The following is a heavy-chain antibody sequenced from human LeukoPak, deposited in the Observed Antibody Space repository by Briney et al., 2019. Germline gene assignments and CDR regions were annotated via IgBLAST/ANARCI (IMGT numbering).Heavy chain of an antibody. D-gene: IGHD6-19*01. CDR2: ISYDGSNK. CDR3: ARDMAVAGDYYYYYGMDV. J-gene: IGHJ6*02. Sequence: PGRSLRLSCAASGFTFSSYAMHWVRQAPGKGLEWVAVISYDGSNKYYADSVKGRFTISRDNSKNTLYLQMNSLRAEDTAVYYCARDMAVAGDYYYYYGMDVWGQGTTVTVSS. V-gene: IGHV3-30-3*01. CDR1: GFTFSSYA.